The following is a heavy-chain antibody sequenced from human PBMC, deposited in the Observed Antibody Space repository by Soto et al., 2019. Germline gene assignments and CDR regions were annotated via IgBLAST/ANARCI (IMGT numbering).Heavy chain of an antibody. J-gene: IGHJ4*02. V-gene: IGHV3-74*01. D-gene: IGHD5-12*01. CDR1: GFTFSSYW. CDR2: INSDGSST. CDR3: ARAQWLRPEPLEY. Sequence: SLRLSCAASGFTFSSYWMHWVRQAPGKGLVWVSRINSDGSSTSYADSVKGRFTISRDNAKNTLYLQMNSLRAEDTAVYYCARAQWLRPEPLEYWGQGTRVTVSS.